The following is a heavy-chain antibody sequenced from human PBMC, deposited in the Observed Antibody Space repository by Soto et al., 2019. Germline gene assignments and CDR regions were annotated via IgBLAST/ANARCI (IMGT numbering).Heavy chain of an antibody. J-gene: IGHJ5*02. CDR1: GGSISSGAYS. CDR2: IYHRGTS. CDR3: ARTLDYGGSAGTNGFDP. V-gene: IGHV4-30-2*01. Sequence: SETLSLTCTVSGGSISSGAYSWSWIRLPPGKRLEWIVYIYHRGTSHYNPSLKSRVTMSVDRSKNQFSLNLRSVTAADTAVYYCARTLDYGGSAGTNGFDPWGQGTLVTVSS. D-gene: IGHD2-15*01.